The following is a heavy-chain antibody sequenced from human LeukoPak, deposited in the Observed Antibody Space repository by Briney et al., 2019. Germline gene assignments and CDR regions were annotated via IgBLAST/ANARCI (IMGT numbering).Heavy chain of an antibody. CDR2: ISTSSSYI. D-gene: IGHD2-15*01. V-gene: IGHV3-21*04. CDR1: GFTFSSYS. CDR3: AKNGDRGAYCSGGSCYPYYYYYMDV. Sequence: GGSLRLTCAASGFTFSSYSMNWVRQAPGKGLEWVSSISTSSSYIYYADSVKGGFTISRDNSKNTLFLQVNSLRAEDTAIYYCAKNGDRGAYCSGGSCYPYYYYYMDVWGKGTTVTISS. J-gene: IGHJ6*03.